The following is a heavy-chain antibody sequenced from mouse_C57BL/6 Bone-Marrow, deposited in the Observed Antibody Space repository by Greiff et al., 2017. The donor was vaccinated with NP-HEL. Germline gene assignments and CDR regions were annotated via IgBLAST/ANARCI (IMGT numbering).Heavy chain of an antibody. CDR3: ARLVYYYFDV. CDR2: ISSGGSYP. J-gene: IGHJ1*03. CDR1: GFTFSSYG. V-gene: IGHV5-6*01. Sequence: EVQLVESGGDLVKPGGSLKLSCAASGFTFSSYGMSWVRQTPDKRLEWVATISSGGSYPYYPDSVKGRFTISSANAKNTLYLQMSSLKSEDTPMYYCARLVYYYFDVWGTGTTVTVSS.